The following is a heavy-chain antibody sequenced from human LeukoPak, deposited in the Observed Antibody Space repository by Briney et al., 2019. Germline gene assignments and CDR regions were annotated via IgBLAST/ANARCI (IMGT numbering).Heavy chain of an antibody. V-gene: IGHV4-59*01. CDR1: GGSISSYY. Sequence: SETLSLTCTVSGGSISSYYWSWIRQPPGKGLEWIGYIYYSESTNYNPSLKSRVTISVDTSKNQFSLKLSSVTAADTAVYYCAKTQGYYYGSGSYYKPEYYMDVWGKGTTVTVSS. CDR2: IYYSEST. J-gene: IGHJ6*03. D-gene: IGHD3-10*01. CDR3: AKTQGYYYGSGSYYKPEYYMDV.